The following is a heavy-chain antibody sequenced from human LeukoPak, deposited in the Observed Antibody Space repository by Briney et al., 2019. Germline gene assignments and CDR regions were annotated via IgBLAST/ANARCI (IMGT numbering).Heavy chain of an antibody. D-gene: IGHD2-2*01. CDR1: GFTFSNYG. J-gene: IGHJ4*02. V-gene: IGHV3-30*02. CDR2: IQYDGRNT. CDR3: AHGSMYQLGY. Sequence: SGGSLRLSCAASGFTFSNYGMHWVRQAPGKGLEWVAFIQYDGRNTYYADFVKGRFTISRDNAKNTLYLQMNSLRAEDTAVYYCAHGSMYQLGYWGQGTLVTVSS.